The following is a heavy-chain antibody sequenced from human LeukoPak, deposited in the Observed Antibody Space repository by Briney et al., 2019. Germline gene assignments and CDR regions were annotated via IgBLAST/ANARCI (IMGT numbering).Heavy chain of an antibody. CDR1: GYSISSGYY. Sequence: SETLSLTCTVSGYSISSGYYWGWIRQPPGKGLEWIGSTYHSGNTYYNPSLKSRVTISVDTSKNQFSLKLSSVTAADTAVYYCARTGGSFYFYYYMDVWGKGTTVTVSS. V-gene: IGHV4-38-2*02. D-gene: IGHD1-26*01. CDR3: ARTGGSFYFYYYMDV. CDR2: TYHSGNT. J-gene: IGHJ6*03.